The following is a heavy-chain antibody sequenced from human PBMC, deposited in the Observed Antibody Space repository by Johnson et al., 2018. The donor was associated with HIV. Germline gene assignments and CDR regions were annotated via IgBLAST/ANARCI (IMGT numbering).Heavy chain of an antibody. CDR3: AKDRGGRSWTNDAFDI. CDR1: GFTFSSYG. D-gene: IGHD6-13*01. J-gene: IGHJ3*02. V-gene: IGHV3-30*02. Sequence: QVQLVESGGGVVQPGGSLRLSCAASGFTFSSYGMHWVRQAPGKGLEWVAFIRYDGSKKYYADFVNGRFTISSDNSKNTLFLQMNSLSAEATAVYYCAKDRGGRSWTNDAFDIWGQGTMVTVSS. CDR2: IRYDGSKK.